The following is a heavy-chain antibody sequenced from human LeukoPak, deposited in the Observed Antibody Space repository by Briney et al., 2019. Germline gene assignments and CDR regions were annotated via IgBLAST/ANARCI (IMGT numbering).Heavy chain of an antibody. CDR2: IYYSGST. D-gene: IGHD5-18*01. CDR3: ARLNTAMVLLDY. J-gene: IGHJ4*02. V-gene: IGHV4-59*01. CDR1: GGSISSYY. Sequence: SETLSLTCTVSGGSISSYYWSWIRQPPGKGLEWIGYIYYSGSTNYNPSLKSRVTISVDTSKNQFSLKLSSVTAADTAVYYCARLNTAMVLLDYWGQGTLVTVSS.